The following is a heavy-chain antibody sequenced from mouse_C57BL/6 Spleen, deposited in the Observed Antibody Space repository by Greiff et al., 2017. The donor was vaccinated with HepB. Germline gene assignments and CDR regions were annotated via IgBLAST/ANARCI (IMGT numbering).Heavy chain of an antibody. D-gene: IGHD2-1*01. Sequence: VQLQQSGAELVRPGTSVKLSCKASGYTFTSYWMHWVKQRPGQGLEWIGVIDPSDSYTNYNQKFKGKATLTVDTSSSTAYMQLSSLTSEDSAVYYCARREDGNYPFAYWGQGTLVTVSA. CDR2: IDPSDSYT. CDR3: ARREDGNYPFAY. J-gene: IGHJ3*01. V-gene: IGHV1-59*01. CDR1: GYTFTSYW.